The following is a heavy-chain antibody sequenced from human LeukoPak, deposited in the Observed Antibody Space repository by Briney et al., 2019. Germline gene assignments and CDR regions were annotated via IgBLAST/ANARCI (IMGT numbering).Heavy chain of an antibody. V-gene: IGHV1-46*01. CDR2: INPSGGST. CDR1: GYTFTSYY. CDR3: ARTAKKDPYYSGSYYYFDY. J-gene: IGHJ4*02. D-gene: IGHD1-26*01. Sequence: ASVKVSCKASGYTFTSYYMHWVRQAPGQGLEWMGIINPSGGSTSYAQKFQGRVTMTRDTSISTAYMELSRLRSDDTAVYYCARTAKKDPYYSGSYYYFDYWGQGTLVTVSS.